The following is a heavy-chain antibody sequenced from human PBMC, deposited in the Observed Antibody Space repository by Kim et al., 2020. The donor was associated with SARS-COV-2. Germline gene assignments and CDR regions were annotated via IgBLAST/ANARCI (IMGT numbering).Heavy chain of an antibody. CDR3: AKGGPYGSGRWTCDS. CDR2: IWHDGSKK. J-gene: IGHJ5*01. Sequence: GGSLRLSCAASGFTFNNYAMHWVRQAPGTGLEWVTLIWHDGSKKYYADSVKGRFTISRDDSKNTLYLEMSSLRAEDSAVYYCAKGGPYGSGRWTCDSWG. CDR1: GFTFNNYA. D-gene: IGHD3-10*01. V-gene: IGHV3-30*02.